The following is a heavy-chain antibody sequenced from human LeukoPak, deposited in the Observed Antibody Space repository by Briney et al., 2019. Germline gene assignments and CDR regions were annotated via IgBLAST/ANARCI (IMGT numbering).Heavy chain of an antibody. CDR3: ARSPTVTTRPFDY. D-gene: IGHD4-17*01. CDR2: ISSDGTNK. Sequence: AGGSLRLSCAASGFTFSRYGIHWVRQAPGKGLGWVAVISSDGTNKYYADSVKGRFTISRDNSKNTLYLQMNSLRAEDTAVYYCARSPTVTTRPFDYWGQGTLITVSS. J-gene: IGHJ4*02. CDR1: GFTFSRYG. V-gene: IGHV3-30*03.